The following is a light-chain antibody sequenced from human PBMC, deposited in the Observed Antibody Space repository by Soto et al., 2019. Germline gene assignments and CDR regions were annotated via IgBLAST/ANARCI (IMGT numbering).Light chain of an antibody. CDR1: QSISTW. CDR2: KAS. CDR3: QQYYTFSET. V-gene: IGKV1-5*03. J-gene: IGKJ1*01. Sequence: DIQMTQSPSTLSASVGDRVTITCRASQSISTWLAWYQQKPGRAPKVLIYKASMLESGVPSRFSGSGSGTEFTLTISRLQHDDFATYVCQQYYTFSETFGQGTKVEI.